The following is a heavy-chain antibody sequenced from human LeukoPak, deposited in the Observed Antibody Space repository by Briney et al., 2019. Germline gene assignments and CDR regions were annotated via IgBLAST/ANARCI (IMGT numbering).Heavy chain of an antibody. D-gene: IGHD3-22*01. V-gene: IGHV1-18*01. J-gene: IGHJ2*01. CDR2: ISAYNGNT. CDR3: ARVRDYYDSSGYYFGGNWYFDL. CDR1: GYTFTSYG. Sequence: GASVKVSCKASGYTFTSYGISWVRQAPGQGLEWMGWISAYNGNTNYAQKLQGRVTMTTDTSTSTAYMELRSLRSDDTAVYYCARVRDYYDSSGYYFGGNWYFDLWGRGTLVTVSS.